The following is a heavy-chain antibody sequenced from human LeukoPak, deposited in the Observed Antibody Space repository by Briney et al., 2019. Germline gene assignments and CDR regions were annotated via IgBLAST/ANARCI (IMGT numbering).Heavy chain of an antibody. J-gene: IGHJ4*02. CDR1: GYTFTGYY. V-gene: IGHV1-2*02. CDR3: ARSPSMATTNFDY. CDR2: INPNSGGT. D-gene: IGHD5-24*01. Sequence: ASVKVSCKASGYTFTGYYMHWVRQAPGQGLEWMGWINPNSGGTNYAQKFQGRVTMTRDTSISTAYMELSRLRSDDTAVYYCARSPSMATTNFDYWGQGTLVTVSS.